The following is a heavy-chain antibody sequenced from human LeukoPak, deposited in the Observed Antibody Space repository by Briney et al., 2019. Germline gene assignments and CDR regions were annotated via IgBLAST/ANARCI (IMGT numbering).Heavy chain of an antibody. Sequence: GGSLRLSCAASGFTFSSYSMNWVRQAPGKGLEWVSSISSSSSHIYYADSVKGRFTISRDNAKNSLYLQMNSLRAEDTAVYCCARDRASSSGWYGSSAFDIWGQGTMVTVSS. CDR1: GFTFSSYS. D-gene: IGHD6-19*01. V-gene: IGHV3-21*01. CDR2: ISSSSSHI. CDR3: ARDRASSSGWYGSSAFDI. J-gene: IGHJ3*02.